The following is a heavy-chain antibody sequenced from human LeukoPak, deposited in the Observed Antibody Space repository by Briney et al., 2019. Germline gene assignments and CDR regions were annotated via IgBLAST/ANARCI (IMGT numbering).Heavy chain of an antibody. D-gene: IGHD3-10*02. Sequence: SETLSLTCTVSGGSISSYYWSWIRQPPGKGLEWIGYIYYSGSTNYNPSLKSRVTISVDTSKNQFSLKLSFVTAADTAVYYCARGFMSHAFDIWGQGTMVTVSS. CDR1: GGSISSYY. V-gene: IGHV4-59*01. J-gene: IGHJ3*02. CDR2: IYYSGST. CDR3: ARGFMSHAFDI.